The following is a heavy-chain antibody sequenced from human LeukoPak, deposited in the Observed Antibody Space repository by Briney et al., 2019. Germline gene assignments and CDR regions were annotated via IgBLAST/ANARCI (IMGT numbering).Heavy chain of an antibody. D-gene: IGHD6-19*01. J-gene: IGHJ4*02. CDR1: GGSISSYY. Sequence: NPSETLSLTCTVSGGSISSYYWSWIRQPPGKGLEWIWYIYYSGSTNYNPSLKSRVTISVDTSKNQFSLKLSSVTAADTAVYYCASRGGEQWLALYYFDYWGQGTLVTVSS. CDR2: IYYSGST. CDR3: ASRGGEQWLALYYFDY. V-gene: IGHV4-59*01.